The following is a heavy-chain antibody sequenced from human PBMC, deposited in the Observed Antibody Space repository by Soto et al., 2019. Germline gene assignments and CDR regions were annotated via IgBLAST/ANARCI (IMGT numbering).Heavy chain of an antibody. CDR2: ISSSGGST. CDR3: AKGSIACGVSYLYFGMDV. V-gene: IGHV3-23*01. Sequence: GGSLRLSCAASGFTFSSFAMSWVRQAQGGGLEWVATISSSGGSTYYADSVKGRFTISRDNSKNTLYVQMNSLRDEDTAVYYCAKGSIACGVSYLYFGMDVWGQGTTVTVSS. CDR1: GFTFSSFA. D-gene: IGHD2-21*01. J-gene: IGHJ6*02.